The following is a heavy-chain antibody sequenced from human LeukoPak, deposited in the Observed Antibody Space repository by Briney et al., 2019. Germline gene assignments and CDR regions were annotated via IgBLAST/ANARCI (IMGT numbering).Heavy chain of an antibody. CDR3: ATQWGLLPYYFDY. Sequence: GGSLRLSCSASGFVFSIYTMYWVRQAPGKGPEYVSTISGSGNGGSIYYADSVKGRFTISRDNSKNTLYLQMNSLRAEDTAVYYCATQWGLLPYYFDYWGQGTLVTVSS. D-gene: IGHD1-26*01. J-gene: IGHJ4*02. V-gene: IGHV3-64*04. CDR2: ISGSGNGGSI. CDR1: GFVFSIYT.